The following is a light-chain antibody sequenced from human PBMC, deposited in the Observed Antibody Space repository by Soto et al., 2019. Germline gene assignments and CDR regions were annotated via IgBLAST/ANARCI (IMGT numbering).Light chain of an antibody. Sequence: DIQMTQSPSSVSASVGDRVTITCRASQGITSWLAWYQQKPGRAPKLLIYKASTLDSGVPSRFSGTGSGTDFTLTISSLQPDDFATYYCQQYNSYSWTFGQGTKVDIK. V-gene: IGKV1-5*03. CDR1: QGITSW. J-gene: IGKJ1*01. CDR3: QQYNSYSWT. CDR2: KAS.